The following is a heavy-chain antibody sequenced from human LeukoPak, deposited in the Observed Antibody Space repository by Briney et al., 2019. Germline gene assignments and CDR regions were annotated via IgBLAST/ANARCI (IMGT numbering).Heavy chain of an antibody. V-gene: IGHV4-59*01. CDR3: ARYYQYYDILTGYYTVAIRGWFDP. D-gene: IGHD3-9*01. Sequence: SETLSLTCTVSGGSISSYYWSWIRQPPGKGLEWIGYIYYSGSTNYNPSLKSRVTISVDTSKNHSSLKLSSVTAADTAVYYCARYYQYYDILTGYYTVAIRGWFDPWGQGTLVTVSS. CDR1: GGSISSYY. CDR2: IYYSGST. J-gene: IGHJ5*02.